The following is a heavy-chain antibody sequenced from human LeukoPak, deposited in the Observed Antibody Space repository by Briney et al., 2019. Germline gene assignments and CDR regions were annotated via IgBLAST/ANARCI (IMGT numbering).Heavy chain of an antibody. Sequence: GASVKVSCKASGYTFTSYYMHWVRQAPGQGLEWMGIINPSGGSTSYAQKFQGRVTMTRDTSTSTVYMELSSLRSEDTAVYYCAREIQLWDTMVRGFFDYWGQGTLVTVSS. J-gene: IGHJ4*02. CDR1: GYTFTSYY. D-gene: IGHD3-10*01. CDR2: INPSGGST. V-gene: IGHV1-46*01. CDR3: AREIQLWDTMVRGFFDY.